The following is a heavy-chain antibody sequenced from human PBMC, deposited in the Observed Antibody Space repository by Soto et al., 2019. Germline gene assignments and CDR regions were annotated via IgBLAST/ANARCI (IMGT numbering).Heavy chain of an antibody. CDR3: VQSRCGGDCLQSYSSHSYYGLDV. V-gene: IGHV2-5*02. CDR2: IYWDDDK. D-gene: IGHD2-21*01. CDR1: GFSLSTTGVG. Sequence: QITLKESGPTLVKPTQTLTLTCTFSGFSLSTTGVGVGWIRQPPGKALEWLALIYWDDDKRYNPSLKSRLTITKDTSKYQXXLXMTXMDPVDTSTYYCVQSRCGGDCLQSYSSHSYYGLDVWGQGTTVTVSS. J-gene: IGHJ6*02.